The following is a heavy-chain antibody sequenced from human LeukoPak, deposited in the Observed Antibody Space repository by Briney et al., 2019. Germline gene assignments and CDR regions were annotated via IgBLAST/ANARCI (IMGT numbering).Heavy chain of an antibody. CDR2: IARSGGYT. CDR1: GFTFTNYA. J-gene: IGHJ4*02. V-gene: IGHV3-23*01. Sequence: LGGSLRLSCAASGFTFTNYAMTWVRQAPGKGLEWVSAIARSGGYTYYADSVRGRFPISRDNSKNTLYLQMSSLRAEDTAVYYCAKLPAAGGDYVYMDSWGQGTLVTVSS. D-gene: IGHD3-16*01. CDR3: AKLPAAGGDYVYMDS.